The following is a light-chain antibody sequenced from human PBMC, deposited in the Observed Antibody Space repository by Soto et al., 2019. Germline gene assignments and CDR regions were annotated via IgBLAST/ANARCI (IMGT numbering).Light chain of an antibody. CDR2: KAS. V-gene: IGKV1-5*03. Sequence: DIQMTQSPSTLSASVGDRVTITCRASQSISSWLAWYQQKPGKAPKLLIYKASSLESGVPSRFSGSGSGTELTLTISSLQPDDFARYYCQQYNSYSLTFGQGTKLEIK. J-gene: IGKJ2*01. CDR1: QSISSW. CDR3: QQYNSYSLT.